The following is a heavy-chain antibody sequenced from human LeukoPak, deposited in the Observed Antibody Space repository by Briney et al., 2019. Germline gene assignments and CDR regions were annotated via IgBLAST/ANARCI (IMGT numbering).Heavy chain of an antibody. CDR2: ISSSSSTI. CDR3: ARENTHGSGSYYILYYYYYYGMDV. Sequence: GGSLRLSCAASGFTFSSYSMNWVRQAPGKGLEWVSYISSSSSTIYYADSVKGRFTISRDNAKNSLYLQMNSLREEDTAVYYCARENTHGSGSYYILYYYYYYGMDVWGQGTTVTVSS. CDR1: GFTFSSYS. V-gene: IGHV3-48*02. D-gene: IGHD3-10*01. J-gene: IGHJ6*02.